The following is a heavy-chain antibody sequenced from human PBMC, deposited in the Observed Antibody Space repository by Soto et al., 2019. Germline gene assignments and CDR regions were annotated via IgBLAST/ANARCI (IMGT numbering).Heavy chain of an antibody. D-gene: IGHD6-13*01. CDR3: ARTLRIAAAGTEWFDP. Sequence: TSETLSLTCTVSGGSISSGGYYWSWIRQHPGKGLEWIGYIYYSGSTYYNPSLKSRVTISVDTSKNQFSLKLSSVTAADTAVYYCARTLRIAAAGTEWFDPWGQGTLVTVSS. CDR2: IYYSGST. J-gene: IGHJ5*02. V-gene: IGHV4-31*03. CDR1: GGSISSGGYY.